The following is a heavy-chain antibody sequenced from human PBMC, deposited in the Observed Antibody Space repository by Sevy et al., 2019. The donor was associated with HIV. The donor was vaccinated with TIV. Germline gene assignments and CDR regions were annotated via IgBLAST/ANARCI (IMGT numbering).Heavy chain of an antibody. J-gene: IGHJ4*02. CDR1: GFTFSNYW. D-gene: IGHD2-15*01. CDR3: VRAGLASATDFDY. Sequence: EGSLRLSCEVSGFTFSNYWMTWVHQAPGKELEWVANIKEDGSDKYYGDSVKGRFSISRDNAKNSLYLEMNSLRAEDTAVYYCVRAGLASATDFDYWGQGTLVTVSS. V-gene: IGHV3-7*01. CDR2: IKEDGSDK.